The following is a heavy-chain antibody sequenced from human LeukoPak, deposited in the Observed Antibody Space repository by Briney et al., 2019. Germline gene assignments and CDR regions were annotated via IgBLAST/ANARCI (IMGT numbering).Heavy chain of an antibody. Sequence: GGSLRLSCAASGFTFSSYSMNWVRQAPGKGLEWVSSISSSSSYIYYADSVKGRFTISRDNAKNSLYLQMNSLRAEDTAVYYCARKPEGVYYDFWSGYYPHYYYGMDVWGQGTTVTVSS. CDR1: GFTFSSYS. D-gene: IGHD3-3*01. J-gene: IGHJ6*02. V-gene: IGHV3-21*01. CDR2: ISSSSSYI. CDR3: ARKPEGVYYDFWSGYYPHYYYGMDV.